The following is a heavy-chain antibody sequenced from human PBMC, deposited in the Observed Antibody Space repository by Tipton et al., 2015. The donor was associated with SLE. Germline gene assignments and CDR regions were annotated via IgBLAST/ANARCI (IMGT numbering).Heavy chain of an antibody. CDR1: GFTFSSYG. V-gene: IGHV3-48*03. CDR3: ARGRAYYDFGSRNP. Sequence: SLRLSCAASGFTFSSYGMHWVRQAPGKGLEWVSYISSSGSTIYYADSVKGRFTISRDNAKNSLYLQMNSLRAEDTAVYYCARGRAYYDFGSRNPWGQGTLVTVSS. D-gene: IGHD3-3*01. CDR2: ISSSGSTI. J-gene: IGHJ5*02.